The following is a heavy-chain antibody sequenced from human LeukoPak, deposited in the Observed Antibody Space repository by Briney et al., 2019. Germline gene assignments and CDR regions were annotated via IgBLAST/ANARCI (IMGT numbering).Heavy chain of an antibody. V-gene: IGHV4-61*02. D-gene: IGHD2-2*02. CDR2: IYTSGST. J-gene: IGHJ3*02. CDR1: GGSISSGSYY. Sequence: SQTLSLTCTVSGGSISSGSYYWSWIRQPAGKGLEWIGRIYTSGSTNYNPSLKSRVTISVDTSKNQFSLKLSSVTAADTAVYYCARESSIVVVPAAIPCAFDIWGQGTMVTVSS. CDR3: ARESSIVVVPAAIPCAFDI.